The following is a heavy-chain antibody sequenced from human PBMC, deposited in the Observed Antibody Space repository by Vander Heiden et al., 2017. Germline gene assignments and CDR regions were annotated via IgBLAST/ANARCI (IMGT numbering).Heavy chain of an antibody. Sequence: CTVSGGSMNSGDNYWSWIRQSPGKGLEWIGYIYYSGTTYYNPSLKSRVTMSVDMSKNQFSLKLSSVTAADTAVYYCARDSRGARWSGNFGAFHLWGQGTMVRVSS. J-gene: IGHJ3*01. CDR2: IYYSGTT. D-gene: IGHD3-3*01. V-gene: IGHV4-30-4*08. CDR1: GGSMNSGDNY. CDR3: ARDSRGARWSGNFGAFHL.